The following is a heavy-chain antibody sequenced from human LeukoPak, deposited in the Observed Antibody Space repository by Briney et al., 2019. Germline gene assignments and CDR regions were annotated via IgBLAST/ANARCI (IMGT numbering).Heavy chain of an antibody. CDR2: IGTAGDT. D-gene: IGHD6-19*01. J-gene: IGHJ4*02. Sequence: PGGSLRLSCAASGFTFSSYDMHWVRQATGKGLEWVSAIGTAGDTYYPGSVKGRFTISRENAKNSLYLQMNSLRAGDTAVYYCARGKYGYTSGWQIIDYWGQGTLVTVSS. CDR1: GFTFSSYD. V-gene: IGHV3-13*01. CDR3: ARGKYGYTSGWQIIDY.